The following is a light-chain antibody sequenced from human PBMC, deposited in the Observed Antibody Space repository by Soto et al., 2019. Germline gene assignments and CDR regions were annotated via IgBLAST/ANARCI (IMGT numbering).Light chain of an antibody. CDR3: CFYAGSYTFG. CDR2: DVS. Sequence: QSALTQPRSVSGSPGQSVTISCTGTSSDVGGYNYVSWYQQHPGKAPKLMIYDVSKRPSGVPDRFSGSKSGNTASLTLSGVPGEGEAYYFFCFYAGSYTFGFGTGTKLTVL. V-gene: IGLV2-11*01. CDR1: SSDVGGYNY. J-gene: IGLJ1*01.